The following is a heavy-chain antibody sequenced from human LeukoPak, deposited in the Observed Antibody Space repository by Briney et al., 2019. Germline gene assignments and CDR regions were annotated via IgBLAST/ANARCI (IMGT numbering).Heavy chain of an antibody. CDR2: INHSGST. D-gene: IGHD3-16*01. V-gene: IGHV4-34*01. CDR1: GASFSGYY. Sequence: SETLSLTCAVYGASFSGYYWSWIRQPPGKGLEWIGEINHSGSTNYNPSLKSRVTISVDTSKNQFSLKLSSVTAADTAVYYCARGGPFMITFGGGRTRYFDYWGQGTLVTVSS. CDR3: ARGGPFMITFGGGRTRYFDY. J-gene: IGHJ4*02.